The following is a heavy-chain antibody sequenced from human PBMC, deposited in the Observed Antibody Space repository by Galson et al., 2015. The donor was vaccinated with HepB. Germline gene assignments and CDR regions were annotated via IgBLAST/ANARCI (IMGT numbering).Heavy chain of an antibody. J-gene: IGHJ6*02. Sequence: SLRLSCAASGFTFSSYAMSWVRQAPGKGLEWVSAISGSGGSTYYADSVKGRFTISRDNSKNTLYLQMNSLRAEDTAVYYCAKANLCTSCFYYYYYGMDVWGQGTTVTVSS. D-gene: IGHD2-2*01. V-gene: IGHV3-23*01. CDR1: GFTFSSYA. CDR3: AKANLCTSCFYYYYYGMDV. CDR2: ISGSGGST.